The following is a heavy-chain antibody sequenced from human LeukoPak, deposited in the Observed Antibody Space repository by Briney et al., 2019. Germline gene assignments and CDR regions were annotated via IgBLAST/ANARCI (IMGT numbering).Heavy chain of an antibody. CDR2: ISSSDTTI. Sequence: GGSLRLSCAGSGFTFSDYYMSWIRQTPGKGLEWVSYISSSDTTIYYADSVKGRFTISRDNAQNSLYLQMNTLRADDTAVYYCARADCSTTSCYELDYWGPGTLVTVSS. CDR1: GFTFSDYY. D-gene: IGHD2-2*01. CDR3: ARADCSTTSCYELDY. V-gene: IGHV3-11*04. J-gene: IGHJ4*02.